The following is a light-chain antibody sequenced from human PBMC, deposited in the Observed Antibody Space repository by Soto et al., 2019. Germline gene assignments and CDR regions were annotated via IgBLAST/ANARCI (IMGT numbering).Light chain of an antibody. CDR1: QSVSSTN. Sequence: EIVLTQSPGTLSLSPGERATLSCRASQSVSSTNLAWYQQKPGQAPRLLIYGASSRATGIPDRFSGSGSGTDFTLTISRLEPEDFAVYYCQQYGSWWTFGQGTKVEIK. J-gene: IGKJ1*01. CDR3: QQYGSWWT. CDR2: GAS. V-gene: IGKV3-20*01.